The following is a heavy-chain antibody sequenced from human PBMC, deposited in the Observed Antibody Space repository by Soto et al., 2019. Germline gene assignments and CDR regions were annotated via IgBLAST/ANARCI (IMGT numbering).Heavy chain of an antibody. CDR1: GFSLSTSGVG. Sequence: QITLKESGPTLVKPTQTLTLTCTFSGFSLSTSGVGVGWIRQPPGKALEWFALIYWDDDKRHSPSLKSRLTIXQDTPKPQVVLTMTNMDPVDTATHYCAHYGSGSFDFWRQGNLVTVSS. J-gene: IGHJ4*02. CDR3: AHYGSGSFDF. V-gene: IGHV2-5*02. CDR2: IYWDDDK. D-gene: IGHD3-10*01.